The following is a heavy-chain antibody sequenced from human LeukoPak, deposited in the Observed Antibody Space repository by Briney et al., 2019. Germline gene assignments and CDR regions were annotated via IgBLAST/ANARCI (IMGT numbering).Heavy chain of an antibody. V-gene: IGHV4-38-2*01. CDR3: ARVYSTGWRFIDY. D-gene: IGHD6-19*01. CDR1: NYSISSGYY. Sequence: KPSETLSLTCAVSNYSISSGYYWGWIRQPPGRGLEGIGSIYHSGSTYYNPSLKRRVTLSVDTSKNHFSPKLSSVTAADTAVYYCARVYSTGWRFIDYWGQGTLVTVSS. J-gene: IGHJ4*02. CDR2: IYHSGST.